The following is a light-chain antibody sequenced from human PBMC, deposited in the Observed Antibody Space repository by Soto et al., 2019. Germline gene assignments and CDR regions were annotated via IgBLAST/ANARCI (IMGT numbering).Light chain of an antibody. V-gene: IGKV3-20*01. CDR1: QTVRNNY. CDR2: DAS. CDR3: QQFSSYPLT. Sequence: EFVFTHSPDTLSFSAGERATLSCRASQTVRNNYLAWYQQKPGQAPRLLIYDASSRATGIPDRFSGGGSGTDFTPTISRLEPEDFAVYYCQQFSSYPLTFGGGTKVDIK. J-gene: IGKJ4*01.